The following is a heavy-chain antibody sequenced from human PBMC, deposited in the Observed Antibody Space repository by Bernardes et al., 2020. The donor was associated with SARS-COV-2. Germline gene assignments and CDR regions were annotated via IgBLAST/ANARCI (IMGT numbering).Heavy chain of an antibody. CDR2: ISSSSSYT. Sequence: SLRLSCAASGFTFSDYYMSWIRQAPGKGLEWVSYISSSSSYTNYADSVKGRFTISRDNAKNSLYLQMNSLRAEDTAVYYCARDRDDFWSGGYYYYYYMDVWGKGTTVTVSS. CDR3: ARDRDDFWSGGYYYYYYMDV. D-gene: IGHD3-3*01. V-gene: IGHV3-11*05. CDR1: GFTFSDYY. J-gene: IGHJ6*03.